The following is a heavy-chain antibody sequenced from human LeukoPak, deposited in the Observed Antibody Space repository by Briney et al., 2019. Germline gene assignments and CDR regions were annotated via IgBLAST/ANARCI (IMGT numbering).Heavy chain of an antibody. J-gene: IGHJ6*02. CDR1: GFAFSSYW. V-gene: IGHV3-74*01. CDR3: TRVDYYYNGMDV. Sequence: GGSLRLSCAASGFAFSSYWMHWVRHVPEKGLVWVSRINNDGGSTGYADPVMGRFTISRDNAKNTLFLQMNSLRAEDTGVYYCTRVDYYYNGMDVWGQGTTVTVSS. CDR2: INNDGGST.